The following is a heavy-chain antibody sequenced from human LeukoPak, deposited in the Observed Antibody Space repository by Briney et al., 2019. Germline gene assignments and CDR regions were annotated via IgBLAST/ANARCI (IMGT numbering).Heavy chain of an antibody. Sequence: GGSLRLSCAGSGFTFSSYSMNWVRQAPGKGLEWVSSISSSSSYIYYADSVKGRFTISRDNAKNSLYLQMNSLRAEDTAVYYCARESGYSYDQAFDYWGQGTLVTVSS. CDR2: ISSSSSYI. CDR3: ARESGYSYDQAFDY. J-gene: IGHJ4*02. CDR1: GFTFSSYS. D-gene: IGHD5-18*01. V-gene: IGHV3-21*01.